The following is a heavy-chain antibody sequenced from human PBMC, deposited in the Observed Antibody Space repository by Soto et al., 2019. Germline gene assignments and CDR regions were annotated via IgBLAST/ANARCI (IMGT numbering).Heavy chain of an antibody. CDR2: INRDGTAT. D-gene: IGHD7-27*01. Sequence: EVQLVESGGGLVQPGGSLRLSCAASGFTFTGNWMHWVRQGPGKGLVCVARINRDGTATTYADSVTGRFTISRDNSKTTLYLQMNSLGAEDTVVYYCATVGTGTYNWFDPWGQGTMVTVSS. J-gene: IGHJ5*02. CDR1: GFTFTGNW. V-gene: IGHV3-74*01. CDR3: ATVGTGTYNWFDP.